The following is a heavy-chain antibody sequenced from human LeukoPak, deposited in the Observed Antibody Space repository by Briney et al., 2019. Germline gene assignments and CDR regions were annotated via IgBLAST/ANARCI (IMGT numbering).Heavy chain of an antibody. V-gene: IGHV4-39*01. J-gene: IGHJ5*02. CDR1: GGSISSSSYY. D-gene: IGHD3-10*01. CDR3: ARHSFMVRGVIITGWFDP. CDR2: IYYSGST. Sequence: SETLSLTCTVSGGSISSSSYYWGWIRQPPGKGLEWIGRIYYSGSTYYNPSLKSRVTISVDTSNNQFSLKLSSVTAADTAVYYCARHSFMVRGVIITGWFDPWGQGTLVTVSS.